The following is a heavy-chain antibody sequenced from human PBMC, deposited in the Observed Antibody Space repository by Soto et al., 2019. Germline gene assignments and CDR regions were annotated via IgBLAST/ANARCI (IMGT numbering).Heavy chain of an antibody. CDR1: GGSITSGDYY. J-gene: IGHJ6*02. CDR2: IYYSGST. Sequence: PSETLSLTCTVSGGSITSGDYYWSWIRQPPGKGLEWIGYIYYSGSTYYKPSLKSRVTISVDTSKKQFSLKLSSVTAADTAVYYCARLGIASFGGMDVWGQGTTVTVSS. V-gene: IGHV4-30-4*01. D-gene: IGHD6-13*01. CDR3: ARLGIASFGGMDV.